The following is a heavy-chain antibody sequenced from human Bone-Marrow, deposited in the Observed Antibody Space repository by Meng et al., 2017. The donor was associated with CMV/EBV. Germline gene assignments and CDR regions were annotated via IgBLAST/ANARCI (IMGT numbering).Heavy chain of an antibody. J-gene: IGHJ6*01. CDR2: IYYSGST. CDR1: GGSISSSSYY. D-gene: IGHD3-3*01. Sequence: ESLKISCTVSGGSISSSSYYWGWIRQPPGKGLEWIGSIYYSGSTYYNPSLKSRVTISVDTSKNQFSLKLSSVTAADTAVYYCARDRHQALYDDFWSGTKNYYYYYGMDVWGQGTTVTGSS. CDR3: ARDRHQALYDDFWSGTKNYYYYYGMDV. V-gene: IGHV4-39*07.